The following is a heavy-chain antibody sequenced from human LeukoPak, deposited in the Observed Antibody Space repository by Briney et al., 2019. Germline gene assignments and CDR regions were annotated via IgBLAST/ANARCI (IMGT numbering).Heavy chain of an antibody. CDR3: ARDRRYDFWSGYLRGFDY. V-gene: IGHV3-7*01. CDR1: GFTFSSYA. D-gene: IGHD3-3*01. CDR2: IKQDGSEK. J-gene: IGHJ4*02. Sequence: PGGSLRLSCAASGFTFSSYAMSWVRQAPGKGLEWVANIKQDGSEKYYVDSVKGRFTISRGNAKNSLYLQMNSLRAEDTALYYCARDRRYDFWSGYLRGFDYWGQGTLVTVSS.